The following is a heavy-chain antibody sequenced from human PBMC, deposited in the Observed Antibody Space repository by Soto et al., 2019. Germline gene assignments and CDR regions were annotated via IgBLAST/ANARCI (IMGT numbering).Heavy chain of an antibody. Sequence: GGSLRLSCAASGFTFSNAWMNWVRQAPGKGLEWVGRIKSKTDGGTTDYAAPVKGRFTISRDDSKNTLYLQMNSLKTEDTAVYYCTTDGNRKEDYYDSSGYSRYWGQGTLVTVSS. J-gene: IGHJ4*02. CDR2: IKSKTDGGTT. CDR1: GFTFSNAW. D-gene: IGHD3-22*01. V-gene: IGHV3-15*07. CDR3: TTDGNRKEDYYDSSGYSRY.